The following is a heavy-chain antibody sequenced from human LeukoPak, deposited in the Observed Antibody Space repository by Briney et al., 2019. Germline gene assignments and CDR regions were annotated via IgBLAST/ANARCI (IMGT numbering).Heavy chain of an antibody. V-gene: IGHV1-69*04. CDR3: ARDYYDSSGYPRRGAFDI. Sequence: ASVKVSCKASGGTFSSYAISWVRQAPGQGLEWMGRIIPILGIANYAQKFQGRVTITADKSTSTAYMELSSLRSEDTAVYYCARDYYDSSGYPRRGAFDIWGQGTMVTVSS. CDR1: GGTFSSYA. D-gene: IGHD3-22*01. CDR2: IIPILGIA. J-gene: IGHJ3*02.